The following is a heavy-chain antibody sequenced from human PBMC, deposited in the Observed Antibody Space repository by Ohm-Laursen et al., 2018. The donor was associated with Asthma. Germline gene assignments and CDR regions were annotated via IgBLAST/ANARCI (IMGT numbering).Heavy chain of an antibody. CDR1: GFSLSTSRMR. CDR2: IDSDDDK. Sequence: TQTLTLTCTFSGFSLSTSRMRVSWIRQPPGQSLEWLARIDSDDDKLYSTSLKTRLTISKDTSKNQVVLTMTNMDPVDTATYYCARWYYGMDVWGQGTTVTVSS. J-gene: IGHJ6*02. CDR3: ARWYYGMDV. V-gene: IGHV2-70*04.